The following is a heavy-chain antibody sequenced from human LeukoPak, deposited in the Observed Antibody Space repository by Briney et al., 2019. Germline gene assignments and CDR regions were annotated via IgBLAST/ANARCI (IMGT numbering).Heavy chain of an antibody. J-gene: IGHJ6*03. V-gene: IGHV1-69*05. CDR2: IIPIFGTA. CDR3: AGEARTITIFGVTNEYYMDV. D-gene: IGHD3-3*01. CDR1: GGTFSSYA. Sequence: GASVKVSCKASGGTFSSYAISWVRQAPGQGLEWMGGIIPIFGTANYAQKFQGRVTIATDESTSTAYMELSSLRSEDTAVYYCAGEARTITIFGVTNEYYMDVWGKGTTVTVSS.